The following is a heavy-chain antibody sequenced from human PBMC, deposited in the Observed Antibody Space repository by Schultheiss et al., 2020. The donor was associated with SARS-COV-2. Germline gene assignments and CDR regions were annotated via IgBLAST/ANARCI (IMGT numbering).Heavy chain of an antibody. CDR1: GFTFSSYA. Sequence: GGSLRLSCAASGFTFSSYAMHWVRQAPGKGLEWVSAIGADSGGRDYADSVRGRFTIYRDNSESTVYLQMNSLRADDTAVYFCARRSGGSKDSWGQGTLVTVSS. CDR3: ARRSGGSKDS. J-gene: IGHJ4*02. CDR2: IGADSGGR. V-gene: IGHV3-23*01. D-gene: IGHD3-16*01.